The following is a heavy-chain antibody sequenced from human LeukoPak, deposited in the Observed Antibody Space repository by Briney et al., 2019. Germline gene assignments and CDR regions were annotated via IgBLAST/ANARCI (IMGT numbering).Heavy chain of an antibody. J-gene: IGHJ4*02. D-gene: IGHD1-26*01. Sequence: GGSLRLSCAASGFTFSSYSMSWVRQAPGKGLEWVANIDQDGSVKNYVDSVKGRFTISRDDAKNSLYLQMNGLRAEDTAMYYCARDLYSGSYYGDFWGQGTLVTVSS. V-gene: IGHV3-7*01. CDR1: GFTFSSYS. CDR2: IDQDGSVK. CDR3: ARDLYSGSYYGDF.